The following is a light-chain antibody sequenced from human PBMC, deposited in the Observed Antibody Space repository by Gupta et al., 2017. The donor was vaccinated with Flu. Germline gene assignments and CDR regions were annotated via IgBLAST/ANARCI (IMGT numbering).Light chain of an antibody. Sequence: SEMPQDPAVSVALGQTVRITCQGDSLRSYYASWYQQKPGQAPVLVIYGKNNRPSGIPDRFSGSSSGNTASLTITGAQAEDEADYYCNSRDSSGNHVVFGGGTKLTVL. CDR2: GKN. V-gene: IGLV3-19*01. J-gene: IGLJ2*01. CDR1: SLRSYY. CDR3: NSRDSSGNHVV.